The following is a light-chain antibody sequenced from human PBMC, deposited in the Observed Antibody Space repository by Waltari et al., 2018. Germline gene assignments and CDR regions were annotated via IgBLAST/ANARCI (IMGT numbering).Light chain of an antibody. CDR3: QQLNSYPQVT. CDR1: QVISSY. CDR2: AAS. V-gene: IGKV1-9*01. Sequence: DIQLTQSPSFLSASVGDRVTITCRASQVISSYLAWYQQKPVKAPKLLIYAASTLQSVVPSRFSGSGSGTEFTLTISSLQPEDFATYYCQQLNSYPQVTFGGGTKVEIK. J-gene: IGKJ4*01.